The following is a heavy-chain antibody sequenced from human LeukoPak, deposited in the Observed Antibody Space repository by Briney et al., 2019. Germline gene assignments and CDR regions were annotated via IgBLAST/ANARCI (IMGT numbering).Heavy chain of an antibody. Sequence: PSETLSLTCTVSGDSISSSSYYWGWIRQPPGKGLEGIGNIYYGGSTYYNLSLKSRVTISVDTSKNQFSLRLSSVTAADTAVYSCARHSRVADSFDNWGQGTLVTVSS. J-gene: IGHJ4*02. CDR2: IYYGGST. CDR1: GDSISSSSYY. D-gene: IGHD6-19*01. V-gene: IGHV4-39*01. CDR3: ARHSRVADSFDN.